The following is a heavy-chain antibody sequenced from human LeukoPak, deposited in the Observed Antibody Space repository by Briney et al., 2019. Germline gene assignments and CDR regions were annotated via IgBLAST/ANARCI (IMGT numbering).Heavy chain of an antibody. CDR3: VRSAGWHFDL. J-gene: IGHJ2*01. Sequence: GGSLRLSRAASGFSFRDREMNWVRQAPGKGLEWVSFISTGGITTYYADSVKGRFTISRDNARDSLDLQLDRLRADDTALYYCVRSAGWHFDLWGRGTLVTVSS. V-gene: IGHV3-48*03. CDR1: GFSFRDRE. CDR2: ISTGGITT.